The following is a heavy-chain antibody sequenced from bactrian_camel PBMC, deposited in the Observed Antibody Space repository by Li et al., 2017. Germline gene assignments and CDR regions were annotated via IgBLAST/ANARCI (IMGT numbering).Heavy chain of an antibody. D-gene: IGHD1*01. J-gene: IGHJ4*01. CDR3: VTSISGTWAGPNR. CDR1: GYRGSWYC. Sequence: VQLVESGGGSVQAGGSLRLSCAASGYRGSWYCMGWFRQGPGKEREGVAAIDSDSRTSYAESVKGRFAISKDNARNTVYLQMNNLRPEDTAMYYCVTSISGTWAGPNRWGRGTQVTVS. V-gene: IGHV3S53*01. CDR2: IDSDSRT.